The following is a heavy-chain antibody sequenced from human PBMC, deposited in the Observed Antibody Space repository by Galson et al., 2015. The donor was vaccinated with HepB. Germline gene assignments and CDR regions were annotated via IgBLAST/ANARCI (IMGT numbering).Heavy chain of an antibody. CDR1: GGSISSDGYS. CDR3: ARGMKSDYDFWSGHTRGTFDY. J-gene: IGHJ4*02. V-gene: IGHV4-30-2*01. CDR2: IYYSGGT. D-gene: IGHD3-3*01. Sequence: TLSLTCAASGGSISSDGYSWSWIRQPPGKGLEWIGYIYYSGGTYYNPSLKSRVTISVDRSKNQFSLRLSSVTAADTAVYYCARGMKSDYDFWSGHTRGTFDYWGQGTRVTVSS.